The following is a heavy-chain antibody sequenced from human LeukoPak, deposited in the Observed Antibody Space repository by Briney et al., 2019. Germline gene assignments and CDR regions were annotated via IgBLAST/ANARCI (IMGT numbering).Heavy chain of an antibody. D-gene: IGHD6-13*01. Sequence: SVKVSCKASGGTFSSYAISWVRQALGQGLEWMGGIIPIFGTANYAQKFQGRVTITTDESTSTAYMELSSLRSEDTAVYYCARGGTGQQLVLYYMDVWGKGTTVTVSS. CDR3: ARGGTGQQLVLYYMDV. CDR2: IIPIFGTA. CDR1: GGTFSSYA. V-gene: IGHV1-69*05. J-gene: IGHJ6*03.